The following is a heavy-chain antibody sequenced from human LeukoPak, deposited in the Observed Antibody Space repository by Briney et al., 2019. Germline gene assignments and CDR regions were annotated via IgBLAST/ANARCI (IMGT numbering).Heavy chain of an antibody. CDR3: AKWGDYDILTGYYDSDY. Sequence: GASLRLSCAASGFIFSNYAMSWVRQAPGKGLEFVSAFCGRDGGTYYADSVKGRFTVSRDDPKNTRYLQKNTLRVEDTAVYYCAKWGDYDILTGYYDSDYWGHGTLVTVSS. D-gene: IGHD3-9*01. CDR1: GFIFSNYA. CDR2: FCGRDGGT. V-gene: IGHV3-23*01. J-gene: IGHJ4*01.